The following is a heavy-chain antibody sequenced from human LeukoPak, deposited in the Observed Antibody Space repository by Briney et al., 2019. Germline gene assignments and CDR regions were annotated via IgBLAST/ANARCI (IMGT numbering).Heavy chain of an antibody. CDR1: GASISSYY. D-gene: IGHD4-17*01. CDR2: IYYSGST. J-gene: IGHJ5*02. Sequence: PSETLSLTCTVSGASISSYYWSWIRQPPGKGLEWIGYIYYSGSTNCNPSLKSRVTISVDTSKNQFSLKLSSVTAADTAVYYCAKSYGDSMFNWFDPWGQGTLVTVSS. V-gene: IGHV4-59*12. CDR3: AKSYGDSMFNWFDP.